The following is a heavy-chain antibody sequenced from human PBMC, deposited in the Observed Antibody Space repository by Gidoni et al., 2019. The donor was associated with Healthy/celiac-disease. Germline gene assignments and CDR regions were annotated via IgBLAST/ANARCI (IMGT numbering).Heavy chain of an antibody. CDR1: GFTFSSYS. CDR3: ARDMDYYDSSGYYYGY. J-gene: IGHJ4*02. V-gene: IGHV3-21*01. CDR2: ISSSSSYI. D-gene: IGHD3-22*01. Sequence: EVQLVESGGGLVKPGGSLRLSCAASGFTFSSYSMNWVRQAPGKGLEWVSSISSSSSYIYYADSVKGRFTISRDNAKNSLYLQMNSLRAEDTAVYYCARDMDYYDSSGYYYGYWGQGTLVTVSS.